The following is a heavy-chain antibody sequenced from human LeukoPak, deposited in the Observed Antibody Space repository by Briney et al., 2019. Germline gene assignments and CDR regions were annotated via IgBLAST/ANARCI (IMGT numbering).Heavy chain of an antibody. J-gene: IGHJ4*02. Sequence: SETLSLTCTVSGGSIRSYYWSWIRQPPGKGLDWIGYIFYSGSTNYNPSLKSRVTISVDVSRNQFSLRLNSVTAADTAVYYCARGSRYSGLFDYWGQGTLVTVSS. CDR2: IFYSGST. CDR1: GGSIRSYY. D-gene: IGHD5-12*01. CDR3: ARGSRYSGLFDY. V-gene: IGHV4-59*01.